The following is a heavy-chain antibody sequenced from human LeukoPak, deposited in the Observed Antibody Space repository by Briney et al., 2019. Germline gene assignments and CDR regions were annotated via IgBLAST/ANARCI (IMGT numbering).Heavy chain of an antibody. CDR1: GFTFSSYN. Sequence: GGSLRLSCAASGFTFSSYNMNWVRQAPGKGLEWVSYISGSSSTMSYADSVKGRFTISRDNAKNSLYLQMNSLRVEDTAVYYCARDDDFWSGYSGYYMDVWGKGTTVTVSS. D-gene: IGHD3-3*01. CDR2: ISGSSSTM. V-gene: IGHV3-48*01. J-gene: IGHJ6*03. CDR3: ARDDDFWSGYSGYYMDV.